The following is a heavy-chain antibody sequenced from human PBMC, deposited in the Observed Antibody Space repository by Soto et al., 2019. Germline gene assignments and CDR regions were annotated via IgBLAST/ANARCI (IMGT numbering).Heavy chain of an antibody. Sequence: GGSLRLSCAASGFTFSRYAMGWVRQAPGKGLEWVSVISGSGGNIHYADSVKRRFTISRDNSNNTLYLQMNSLRVEDTAVYNCATQDFRGTTGTTWGQGTLVTVSS. CDR1: GFTFSRYA. D-gene: IGHD1-1*01. CDR3: ATQDFRGTTGTT. V-gene: IGHV3-23*01. CDR2: ISGSGGNI. J-gene: IGHJ4*02.